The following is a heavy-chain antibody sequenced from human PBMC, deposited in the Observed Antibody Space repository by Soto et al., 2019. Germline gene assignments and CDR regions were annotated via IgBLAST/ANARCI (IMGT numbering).Heavy chain of an antibody. CDR1: GFTFSSYA. CDR3: ASGEDIVVVVAATAGPPGTH. J-gene: IGHJ4*02. Sequence: QVQLVASGGGVVQPGRSLRLSCAASGFTFSSYAMHWVRQAPGKGLEWVAVISYDGSNKYYADSVKGRFTISRDNSKNTLYLQMNSLRAEDTAVYYCASGEDIVVVVAATAGPPGTHWGQGTLVTVSS. CDR2: ISYDGSNK. D-gene: IGHD2-15*01. V-gene: IGHV3-30-3*01.